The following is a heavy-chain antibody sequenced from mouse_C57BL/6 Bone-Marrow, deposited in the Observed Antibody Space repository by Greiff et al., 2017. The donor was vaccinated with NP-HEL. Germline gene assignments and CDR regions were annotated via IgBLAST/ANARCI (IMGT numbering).Heavy chain of an antibody. CDR3: ARSLITTVVAPFDY. D-gene: IGHD1-1*01. J-gene: IGHJ2*01. Sequence: VQLVESGAELARPGASVKLSCKASGYTFTSYGISWVKQRTGQGLEWIGEIYPRSGNTYYNEKFKGKATLTADKSSSTAYMELRSLTSEDSAVYFCARSLITTVVAPFDYWGQGTTLTVSS. CDR2: IYPRSGNT. V-gene: IGHV1-81*01. CDR1: GYTFTSYG.